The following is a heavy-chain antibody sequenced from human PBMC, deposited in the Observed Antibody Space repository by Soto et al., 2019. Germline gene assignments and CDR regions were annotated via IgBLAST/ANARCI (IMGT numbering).Heavy chain of an antibody. J-gene: IGHJ3*02. CDR1: GFTVSSYG. CDR2: IWYDGSNK. CDR3: ARGGDSFDI. Sequence: GGSLRLSCAASGFTVSSYGMHWVLQAPGKGLEWVAVIWYDGSNKYYADSVKGRFTISRDNSKNTLYLQMNSLRAEDTAVYYWARGGDSFDIWGQGTMVTVS. V-gene: IGHV3-33*01.